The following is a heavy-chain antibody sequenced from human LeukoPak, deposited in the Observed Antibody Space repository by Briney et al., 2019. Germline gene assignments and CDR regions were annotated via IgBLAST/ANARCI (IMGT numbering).Heavy chain of an antibody. J-gene: IGHJ5*02. CDR1: GFTFSSYW. Sequence: GGSLRLSCAASGFTFSSYWMHWVRQAPGKGMVWVSRINSDGSSTNCADSVKGRFTISRDNAKNTLYLQMDSLRAEDTAVYYCARGSQIRRGQDWFDPWGQGTLVTVSS. D-gene: IGHD3-10*01. V-gene: IGHV3-74*01. CDR2: INSDGSST. CDR3: ARGSQIRRGQDWFDP.